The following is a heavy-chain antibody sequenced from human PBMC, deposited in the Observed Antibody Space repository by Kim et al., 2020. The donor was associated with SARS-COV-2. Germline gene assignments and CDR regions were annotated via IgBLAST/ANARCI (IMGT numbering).Heavy chain of an antibody. CDR3: ARTRLIAAAGTDWFDP. CDR1: GGSISSYY. J-gene: IGHJ5*02. D-gene: IGHD6-13*01. V-gene: IGHV4-59*13. CDR2: SYYSGST. Sequence: SETLSLTCTVSGGSISSYYWSWIRQPPGKGLEWIWYSYYSGSTNYNPSLKSRVTISVDTSKNQFSLKLSSVTAAAPAVYYCARTRLIAAAGTDWFDPWGQGTLVTVSS.